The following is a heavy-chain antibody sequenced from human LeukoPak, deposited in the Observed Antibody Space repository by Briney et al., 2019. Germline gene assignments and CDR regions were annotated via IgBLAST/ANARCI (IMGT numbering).Heavy chain of an antibody. CDR2: IYHSGST. Sequence: SETLSLTCTVSGGSISSYYWSWIRQPPGKGLEWIGYIYHSGSTYYNPSLKSRVTISVDRSKNQFSLKLSSVTAADTAVYYCARVQGKLAAFDIWGQGTMVTVSS. D-gene: IGHD6-13*01. V-gene: IGHV4-59*12. CDR3: ARVQGKLAAFDI. J-gene: IGHJ3*02. CDR1: GGSISSYY.